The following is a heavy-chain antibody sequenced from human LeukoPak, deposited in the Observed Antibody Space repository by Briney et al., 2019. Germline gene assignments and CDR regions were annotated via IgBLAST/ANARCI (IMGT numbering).Heavy chain of an antibody. CDR3: AVSDVSCCNFDF. CDR2: VYYTGTT. Sequence: SETLSLTCTVSGGSISSYYWTWLRQPPGKGLEWIGYVYYTGTTNYSPSLKSRATISLDTSKNQFSLKLTSVTAADTAIYYCAVSDVSCCNFDFWGQGTLVTVSS. CDR1: GGSISSYY. J-gene: IGHJ4*02. V-gene: IGHV4-59*01. D-gene: IGHD2-15*01.